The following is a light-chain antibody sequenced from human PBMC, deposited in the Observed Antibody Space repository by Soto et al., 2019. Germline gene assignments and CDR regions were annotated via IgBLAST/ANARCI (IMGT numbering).Light chain of an antibody. CDR3: QQYGSSPPYT. J-gene: IGKJ2*01. CDR2: GSS. V-gene: IGKV3-20*01. CDR1: QSVSNKY. Sequence: EVVLTQSPGTLSLSPGERATLSCRASQSVSNKYLARYQQKPGEAPRLLIFGSSDRATGIPDRFSGSGSGTDFTLTICSLEPENVPVDYYQQYGSSPPYTFGQGTKLESK.